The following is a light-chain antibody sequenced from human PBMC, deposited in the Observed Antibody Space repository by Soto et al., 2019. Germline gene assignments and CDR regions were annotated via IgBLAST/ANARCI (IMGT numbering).Light chain of an antibody. CDR1: ESVVSNY. Sequence: EIVLTQSPGTLSLSPGERATLSCRATESVVSNYLAWYQQKVGRAPRLLIHDAFMRATGIPDRFSGSGSGTDFTLTISRLEPEDFAVYYCQQYGSSGTFGQGTKVDIK. CDR2: DAF. V-gene: IGKV3-20*01. CDR3: QQYGSSGT. J-gene: IGKJ1*01.